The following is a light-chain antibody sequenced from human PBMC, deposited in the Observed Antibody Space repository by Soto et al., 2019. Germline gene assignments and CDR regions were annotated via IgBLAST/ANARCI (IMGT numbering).Light chain of an antibody. Sequence: EIVLTQSPATLSLSPGERATLSCRASQSVSTYLAWYQQKSGQAPRLLIYDASNRATGIPARFSGSGSGTDFTLTISSLEPEDFAVYYCQQRSNWPPLTFDGGTKVEIK. J-gene: IGKJ4*01. V-gene: IGKV3-11*01. CDR3: QQRSNWPPLT. CDR2: DAS. CDR1: QSVSTY.